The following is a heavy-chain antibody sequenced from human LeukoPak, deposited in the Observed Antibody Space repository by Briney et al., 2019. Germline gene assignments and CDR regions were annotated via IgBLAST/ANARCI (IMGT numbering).Heavy chain of an antibody. Sequence: QAGGSLRLSCEASGFTFSNNVMTWVRQVPGKGLEWVSYISANGDVTYYADSVKGRFTISRDNSNNTLYLQMNGLRAEDAAVYFCAKPPGLVGVGDYWGQGTLVTVSS. J-gene: IGHJ4*02. CDR1: GFTFSNNV. CDR2: ISANGDVT. CDR3: AKPPGLVGVGDY. V-gene: IGHV3-23*01. D-gene: IGHD1-26*01.